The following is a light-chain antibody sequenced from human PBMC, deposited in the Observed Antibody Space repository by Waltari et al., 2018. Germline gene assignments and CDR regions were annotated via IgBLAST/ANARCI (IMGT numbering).Light chain of an antibody. Sequence: SSELTPAPAVSVALGHTVRITCQGDSLRSYYASWYQQKPGQAPVLVIYGKNNRPSGIPDRFSGSSSGNTASLTITGAQAEDEADYYCNSRDSSGNHLVFGGGTKLTVL. CDR2: GKN. J-gene: IGLJ2*01. CDR3: NSRDSSGNHLV. V-gene: IGLV3-19*01. CDR1: SLRSYY.